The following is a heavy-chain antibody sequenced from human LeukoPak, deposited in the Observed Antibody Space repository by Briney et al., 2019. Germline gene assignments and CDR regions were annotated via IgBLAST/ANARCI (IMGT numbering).Heavy chain of an antibody. V-gene: IGHV3-23*01. CDR3: ARITAKTLPAARRYGLDS. D-gene: IGHD2-2*01. CDR2: ISGNGGST. CDR1: GFTFSSYA. Sequence: PGGSLRLSCAASGFTFSSYAMSWVRQAPGKGLEWVSAISGNGGSTYYADSVKGRFTISRDNSKNTLYLQMNSLRAEDTAAYFCARITAKTLPAARRYGLDSWGQGALVTVSS. J-gene: IGHJ4*02.